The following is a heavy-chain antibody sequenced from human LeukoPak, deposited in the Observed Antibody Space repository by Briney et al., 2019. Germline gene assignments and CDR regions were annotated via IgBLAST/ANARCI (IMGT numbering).Heavy chain of an antibody. J-gene: IGHJ4*02. CDR3: AREGRYSYAPPDY. CDR2: IYYSGST. CDR1: GGSISSYY. Sequence: SETLSLTCTVSGGSISSYYWSWIRQPPGKGLEWIGYIYYSGSTNYNPSLKSRVTISVDTSKNQFSLKLSSVTAADTAVYYCAREGRYSYAPPDYWGQGTLVTVSS. V-gene: IGHV4-59*01. D-gene: IGHD5-18*01.